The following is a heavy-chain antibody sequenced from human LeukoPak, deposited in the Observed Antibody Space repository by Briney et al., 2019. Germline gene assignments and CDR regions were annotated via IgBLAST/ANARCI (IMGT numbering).Heavy chain of an antibody. J-gene: IGHJ4*02. CDR3: VRDLILVWTPGDDFDH. CDR1: GFTFSNYW. Sequence: GGSLRLSCAASGFTFSNYWMHWVRQAPGKGMEWVSRINERATIISYADSVKGRFTISRENARNTLYLQMNSLTAEDTAVYYCVRDLILVWTPGDDFDHWGQGTLVTVSS. V-gene: IGHV3-74*01. CDR2: INERATII. D-gene: IGHD3-16*01.